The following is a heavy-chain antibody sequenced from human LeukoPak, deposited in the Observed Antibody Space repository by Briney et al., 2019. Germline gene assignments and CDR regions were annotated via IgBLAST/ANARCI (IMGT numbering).Heavy chain of an antibody. CDR1: GGSISSYY. Sequence: PSETLSLTCSVSGGSISSYYWSWIRQPPGEGLEWIGYIYYSGSTNYNPSLKSRVTISVDTSKSQFSLKVRSLSAADTAVYYCARGATISETGYFDFWGQGILVTVSS. V-gene: IGHV4-59*12. CDR3: ARGATISETGYFDF. CDR2: IYYSGST. D-gene: IGHD5-24*01. J-gene: IGHJ4*03.